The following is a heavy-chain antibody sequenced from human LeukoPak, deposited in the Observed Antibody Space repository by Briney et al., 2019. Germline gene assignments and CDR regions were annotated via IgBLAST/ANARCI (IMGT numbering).Heavy chain of an antibody. CDR2: INPNTGDT. CDR1: GYTFNGYY. J-gene: IGHJ5*02. D-gene: IGHD3-22*01. V-gene: IGHV1-2*02. CDR3: ARDSERYYYDSSGYYYNYFDP. Sequence: ASVKVSCKASGYTFNGYYIHWVRQAPGQGLEWMGWINPNTGDTKYAQKFQGRVTMTRDTSISIAYMDLSRLRSDDTAVYYCARDSERYYYDSSGYYYNYFDPWGQGTLVIVSS.